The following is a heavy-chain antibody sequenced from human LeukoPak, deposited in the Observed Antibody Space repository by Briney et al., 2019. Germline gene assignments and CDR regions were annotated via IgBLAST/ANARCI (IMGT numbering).Heavy chain of an antibody. CDR3: AKGIFYGDYGAFDY. D-gene: IGHD4-17*01. CDR1: GFTFSSYA. Sequence: QSGGSLRLSCAASGFTFSSYAMSWVRQAPGKGLEWVSAISGSGGSTYYADSVKGRFTISRDNSKNTLYLQMNSLRAGDTAVYYCAKGIFYGDYGAFDYWGQGTLVTVSS. J-gene: IGHJ4*02. V-gene: IGHV3-23*01. CDR2: ISGSGGST.